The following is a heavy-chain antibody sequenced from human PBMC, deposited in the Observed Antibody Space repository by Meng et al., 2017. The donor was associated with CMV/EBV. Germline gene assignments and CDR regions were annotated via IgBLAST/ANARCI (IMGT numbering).Heavy chain of an antibody. Sequence: LTFSNYAMSWVRQAPGKGLEWVSGIRYNGGSTNYAKNVKGRFTISRDNSKNTLYMQMNSLRDEDTAVYYCAKDGGDGYGGNYDWFDPWGQGTLVTVSS. V-gene: IGHV3-23*01. CDR1: LTFSNYA. CDR3: AKDGGDGYGGNYDWFDP. CDR2: IRYNGGST. D-gene: IGHD4-23*01. J-gene: IGHJ5*02.